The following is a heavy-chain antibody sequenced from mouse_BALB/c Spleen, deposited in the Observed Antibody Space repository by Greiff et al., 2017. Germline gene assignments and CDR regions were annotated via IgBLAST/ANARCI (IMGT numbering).Heavy chain of an antibody. CDR1: GFTFSSFG. V-gene: IGHV5-17*02. J-gene: IGHJ4*01. D-gene: IGHD5-5*01. Sequence: EVHLVESGGGLVQPGGSRKLSCAASGFTFSSFGMHWVRQAPEKGLEWVAYISSGSSTIYYADTVKGRFTISRDNPKNTLFLQMTSLRSEDTAMYYCARTSYSLYAMDYWGQGTSVTVSS. CDR3: ARTSYSLYAMDY. CDR2: ISSGSSTI.